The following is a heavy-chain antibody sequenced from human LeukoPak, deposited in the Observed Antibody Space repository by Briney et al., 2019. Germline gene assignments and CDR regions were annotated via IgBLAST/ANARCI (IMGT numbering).Heavy chain of an antibody. Sequence: GGSLRLSCAASGFTFSSYGMHWVRQAPGKGPEWVAFIRYDGSTKYYADSVKGRFTISRDNSKNTLYLQMNSLRAEDTAVYYCAKTYYDFWSDYSRPFDPWGQGTLVTVSS. CDR3: AKTYYDFWSDYSRPFDP. V-gene: IGHV3-30*02. J-gene: IGHJ5*02. D-gene: IGHD3-3*01. CDR1: GFTFSSYG. CDR2: IRYDGSTK.